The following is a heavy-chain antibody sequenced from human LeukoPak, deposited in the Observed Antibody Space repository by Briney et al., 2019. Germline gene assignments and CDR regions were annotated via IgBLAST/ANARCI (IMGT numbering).Heavy chain of an antibody. J-gene: IGHJ4*02. V-gene: IGHV3-48*02. CDR2: ISSSSSII. D-gene: IGHD2-21*02. CDR3: AKSDTYRFDY. CDR1: GXTLTSYR. Sequence: PGGSLRLSCAASGXTLTSYRVNWVRQAPGKGLEWLSYISSSSSIIYYADSVKGRSTISRDNAKNSLYLQMNSLRDEDTAVYYCAKSDTYRFDYWGQGTLVTVSS.